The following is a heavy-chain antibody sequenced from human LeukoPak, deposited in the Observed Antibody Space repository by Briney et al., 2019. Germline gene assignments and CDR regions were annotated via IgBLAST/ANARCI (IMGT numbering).Heavy chain of an antibody. CDR2: IHQDGNEK. Sequence: GGSLRLSCAASGFTFSTYWMTWVRQAPGKGLEWVANIHQDGNEKYYVDSVKGRFTISRDNAKNSLYLQMNSLRVEDTAVYYCARGDGFSGDYWGQGTLVTVSS. V-gene: IGHV3-7*04. J-gene: IGHJ4*02. CDR3: ARGDGFSGDY. D-gene: IGHD5-24*01. CDR1: GFTFSTYW.